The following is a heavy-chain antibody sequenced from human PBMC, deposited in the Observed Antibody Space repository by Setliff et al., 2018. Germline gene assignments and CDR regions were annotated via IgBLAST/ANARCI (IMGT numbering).Heavy chain of an antibody. V-gene: IGHV3-49*04. D-gene: IGHD3-10*01. Sequence: GGSLRLSCTASGFTFGDYAMSWVRQAPGKGLEWVGFIRSKAYGGTTEYAASVKGRFTISRDDSKNSLYLQMYSLKSDDTAVYYCVRAVVIRGSKPLDSWGQGTLVTVSS. J-gene: IGHJ4*02. CDR1: GFTFGDYA. CDR2: IRSKAYGGTT. CDR3: VRAVVIRGSKPLDS.